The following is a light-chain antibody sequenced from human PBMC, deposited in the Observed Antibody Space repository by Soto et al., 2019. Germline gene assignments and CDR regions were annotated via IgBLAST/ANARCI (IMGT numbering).Light chain of an antibody. CDR1: QRVSSN. J-gene: IGKJ1*01. V-gene: IGKV3-15*01. CDR3: QQYNNWPLWT. Sequence: EIVMTQSPATLSVSPGERATLSCRASQRVSSNLAWYQQKPGQAPRLLIYGASTRATGIPARFSGSGSGTEFTLTISSLQSEDFSVYYCQQYNNWPLWTVGQGTKVEIK. CDR2: GAS.